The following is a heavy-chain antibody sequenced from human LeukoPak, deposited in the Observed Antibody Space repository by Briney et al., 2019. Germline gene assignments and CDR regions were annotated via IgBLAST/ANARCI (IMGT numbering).Heavy chain of an antibody. Sequence: ASVKVSCKASGYTFTSYDINWVRQATGQGLEWMGWMNPNSGNTGYAQKFQGRVTMTRNTSISTAYMELSSLRSEDTAVYYCARSGLRYFVGVPSGDFWGQGTLVTVSS. V-gene: IGHV1-8*01. J-gene: IGHJ4*02. CDR2: MNPNSGNT. CDR3: ARSGLRYFVGVPSGDF. CDR1: GYTFTSYD. D-gene: IGHD3-9*01.